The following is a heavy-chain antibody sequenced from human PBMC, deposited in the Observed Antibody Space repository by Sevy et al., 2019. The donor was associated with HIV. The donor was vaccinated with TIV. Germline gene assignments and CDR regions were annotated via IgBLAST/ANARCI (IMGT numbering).Heavy chain of an antibody. CDR1: GFTFSSYA. J-gene: IGHJ5*02. D-gene: IGHD3-22*01. CDR3: AKDRRDSSGPSNWFDP. Sequence: GGSLRLSCAASGFTFSSYAMNWVRQAPGKGLEWVSAISGNGGSTYYADSVKGRFTISRDTSKNTLYLQMNSLRAEDTAVYYCAKDRRDSSGPSNWFDPWGQGTLVTVSS. V-gene: IGHV3-23*01. CDR2: ISGNGGST.